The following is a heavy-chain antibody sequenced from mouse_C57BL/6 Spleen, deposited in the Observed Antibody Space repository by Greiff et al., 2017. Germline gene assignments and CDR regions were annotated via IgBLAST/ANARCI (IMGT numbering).Heavy chain of an antibody. D-gene: IGHD2-12*01. CDR1: GFSLTSYG. J-gene: IGHJ2*01. CDR3: ASSYYVPLDY. Sequence: VHLVESGPGLVQPSQSLSITCTVSGFSLTSYGVHWVRQSPGKGLEWLGVIWSGGSTDYNAAFISRLSISKDNSKSQVFFKMNSLQADDTAIYYCASSYYVPLDYWGQGTTLTVSS. CDR2: IWSGGST. V-gene: IGHV2-2*01.